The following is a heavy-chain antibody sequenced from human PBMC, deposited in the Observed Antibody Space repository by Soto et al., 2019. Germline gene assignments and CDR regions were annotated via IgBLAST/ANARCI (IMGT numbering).Heavy chain of an antibody. CDR3: AREGSAWSRGY. Sequence: QVQLVESGGGLVKPGGSLRLSCAGSGFTFSDYYMSWIRQAPGKGLEWVSHISGSGSTIYHADSVKGRFTISRDNARNALHLQMNSLRVEDTAVYYCAREGSAWSRGYWGQGTLVIVSS. CDR1: GFTFSDYY. J-gene: IGHJ4*02. CDR2: ISGSGSTI. V-gene: IGHV3-11*01. D-gene: IGHD6-19*01.